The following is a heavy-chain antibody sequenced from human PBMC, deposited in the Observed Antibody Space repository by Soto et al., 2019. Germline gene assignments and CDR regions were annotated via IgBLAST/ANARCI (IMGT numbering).Heavy chain of an antibody. J-gene: IGHJ4*02. Sequence: SVKVSCKAPGYTFTGYYMHWVRQAPGQGLEWMGWINPNSGGTNYAQKFQGWVTMTRDTSISTAYMELSGLRSEDTAVYYCARGPDYEGYFDYWGRGTLVTVSS. CDR3: ARGPDYEGYFDY. D-gene: IGHD4-17*01. V-gene: IGHV1-2*04. CDR2: INPNSGGT. CDR1: GYTFTGYY.